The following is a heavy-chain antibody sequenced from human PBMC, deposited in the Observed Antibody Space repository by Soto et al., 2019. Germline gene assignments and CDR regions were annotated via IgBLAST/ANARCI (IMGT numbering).Heavy chain of an antibody. J-gene: IGHJ5*02. CDR1: GYSISSGYY. D-gene: IGHD3-22*01. Sequence: SETLSLTCVVSGYSISSGYYWAWVRQPPGKELEWIGSIYHSGKTYYKPSLRSRVTVSVDTSKNQFSMKLISVTPADTAVYYCARDKRVTMIGGWFDPWGQGTLVTVSS. CDR3: ARDKRVTMIGGWFDP. CDR2: IYHSGKT. V-gene: IGHV4-38-2*01.